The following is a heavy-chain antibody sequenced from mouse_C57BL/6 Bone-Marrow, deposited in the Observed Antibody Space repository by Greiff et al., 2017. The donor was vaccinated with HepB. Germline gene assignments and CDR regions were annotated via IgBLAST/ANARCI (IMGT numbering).Heavy chain of an antibody. J-gene: IGHJ2*01. Sequence: QVQLQQPGAELVKPGASVKLSCKASGYTFTSYWMQWVKQRPGQGLEWIGEIDPSDSYTNYNQKFKGKATLTVDTSSSTAYVQLSSLTSEDSAVYYCASHDFDYWGQGTTLTVSS. CDR3: ASHDFDY. CDR1: GYTFTSYW. V-gene: IGHV1-50*01. CDR2: IDPSDSYT.